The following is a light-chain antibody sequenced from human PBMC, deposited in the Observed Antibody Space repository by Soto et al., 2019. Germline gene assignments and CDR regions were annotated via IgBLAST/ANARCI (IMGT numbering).Light chain of an antibody. CDR3: APWDDSLNGPV. CDR2: AVT. V-gene: IGLV2-8*01. Sequence: QSVLTQPPSASGSPGQSVTISCTGTSSDVGAYDRVSWYQQHPGKPPKLIIYAVTDRTSGVPDRFSGSKSGNTASLTVSGLQAEDEADYYCAPWDDSLNGPVFGGGTKLTVL. J-gene: IGLJ3*02. CDR1: SSDVGAYDR.